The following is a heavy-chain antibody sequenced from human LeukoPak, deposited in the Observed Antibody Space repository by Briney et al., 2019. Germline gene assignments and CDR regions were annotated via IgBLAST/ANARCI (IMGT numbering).Heavy chain of an antibody. V-gene: IGHV4-39*07. J-gene: IGHJ4*02. CDR3: ARVLSGSYIDYFDY. CDR1: GGSISSNSYY. D-gene: IGHD1-26*01. Sequence: SETLSLTCTVSGGSISSNSYYWGWIRQPPGKGLEWIGSIYYSGSTYYNPSLKSRVTISVDTSKNQFSQKLSSVTAADTAVYYCARVLSGSYIDYFDYGGQGTLVTVSS. CDR2: IYYSGST.